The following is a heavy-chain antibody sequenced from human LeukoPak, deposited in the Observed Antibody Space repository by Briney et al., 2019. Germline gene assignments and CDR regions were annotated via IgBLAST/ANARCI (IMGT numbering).Heavy chain of an antibody. J-gene: IGHJ4*02. CDR2: ISAYNGNT. CDR1: GYTFTSYG. CDR3: ARVGLRLPERGYFDY. V-gene: IGHV1-18*01. D-gene: IGHD3-16*01. Sequence: ASVKVSCKASGYTFTSYGISWVRQAPGQGLEWMGWISAYNGNTNYAQKLQGRVTMTTDTSTSTVYMELSSLRSEDTAVYYCARVGLRLPERGYFDYWGQGTLVTVSS.